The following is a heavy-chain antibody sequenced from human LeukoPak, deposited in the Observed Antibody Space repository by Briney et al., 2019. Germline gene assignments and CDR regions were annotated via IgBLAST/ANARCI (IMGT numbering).Heavy chain of an antibody. D-gene: IGHD6-13*01. CDR3: AKQSAGSAAWYSLHYDF. V-gene: IGHV3-23*01. CDR1: GFTLSSYA. CDR2: VDGGGGGT. Sequence: GSLRLSSAASGFTLSSYAMTWVRQAPGRGLEWVSSVDGGGGGTYYADSVKGRFTISRDNSKDTLYLQMNGLRAEDTAVYFCAKQSAGSAAWYSLHYDFWGRGTLVTVSS. J-gene: IGHJ4*02.